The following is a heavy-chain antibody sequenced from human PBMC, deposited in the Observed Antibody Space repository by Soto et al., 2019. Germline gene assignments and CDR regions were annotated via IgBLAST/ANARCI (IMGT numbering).Heavy chain of an antibody. CDR3: ARGYYDILTGYSY. CDR1: GYTFTSYG. Sequence: GASVKVSCKASGYTFTSYGISWVRQAPGQGLEWMGWINAGNGNTKYSQKFQGRVTITRDTSASTAYMELSSLRSEDTAVYYCARGYYDILTGYSYWGQGTLVTVSS. V-gene: IGHV1-3*01. D-gene: IGHD3-9*01. J-gene: IGHJ4*02. CDR2: INAGNGNT.